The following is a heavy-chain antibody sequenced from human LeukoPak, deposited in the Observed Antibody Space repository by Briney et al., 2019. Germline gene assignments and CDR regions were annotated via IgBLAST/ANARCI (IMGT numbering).Heavy chain of an antibody. J-gene: IGHJ6*03. D-gene: IGHD3-10*01. CDR1: GFTFSSYE. CDR3: AKDHNYYGSGSFDYYYYMDV. CDR2: IRSSGETI. V-gene: IGHV3-48*03. Sequence: GGSLRLSCAASGFTFSSYEMNWVRQAPGKGLEWISYIRSSGETIYYADSVKGRFTISRDNSKNSLYLQMNSLRAEDTALYYCAKDHNYYGSGSFDYYYYMDVWGKGTTVTVSS.